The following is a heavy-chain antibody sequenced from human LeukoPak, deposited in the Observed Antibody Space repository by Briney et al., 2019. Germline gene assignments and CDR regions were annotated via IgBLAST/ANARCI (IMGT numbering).Heavy chain of an antibody. J-gene: IGHJ3*02. CDR3: ARDSGSYPHATFDI. CDR2: IYYSGST. V-gene: IGHV4-39*07. D-gene: IGHD1-26*01. Sequence: SEILSLTCTVSGGSISSSSYYWGWIRQPPGKGLEWIGNIYYSGSTYYNPSLKSRVTISVDTSKNQFSLNLRFVTAADTAVYYCARDSGSYPHATFDIWGQGTLVTVSS. CDR1: GGSISSSSYY.